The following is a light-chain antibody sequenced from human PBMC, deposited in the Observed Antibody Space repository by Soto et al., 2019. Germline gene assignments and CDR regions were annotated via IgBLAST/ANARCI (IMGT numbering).Light chain of an antibody. J-gene: IGKJ1*01. CDR3: QQYDSYSSGP. Sequence: EIVLTQSPATLSLSPGDSATLSCRATRSVSSYLAWYQQKPGQAPRLLIYGASSRATGIPDRFSGSGSGPDFTLTISRLEPEDFATYYCQQYDSYSSGPFGQGTKVDI. V-gene: IGKV3-20*01. CDR1: RSVSSY. CDR2: GAS.